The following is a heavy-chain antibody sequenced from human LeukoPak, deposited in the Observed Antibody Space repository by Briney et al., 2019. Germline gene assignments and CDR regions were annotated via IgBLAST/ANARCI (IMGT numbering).Heavy chain of an antibody. V-gene: IGHV3-74*01. CDR3: ATKQWLAPPPDS. D-gene: IGHD6-19*01. J-gene: IGHJ4*02. CDR1: GFTFSKYC. Sequence: GGFLRLSCAASGFTFSKYCMLSDREAPGKGLESVSRINTDGTVTTYADSVKGRFTVSRDNADNTMFLQMNSVRDEDTAVYYCATKQWLAPPPDSWGQGSPVTVSS. CDR2: INTDGTVT.